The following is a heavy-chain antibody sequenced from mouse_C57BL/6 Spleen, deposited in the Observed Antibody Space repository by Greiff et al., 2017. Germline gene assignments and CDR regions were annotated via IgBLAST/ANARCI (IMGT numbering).Heavy chain of an antibody. CDR1: GYAFSSYW. V-gene: IGHV1-80*01. Sequence: QVQLQQSGAELVKPGASVKISCKASGYAFSSYWMNWVKQRPGKGLEWIGQIYPGDGDTNYNGKFKGKATLTADKSSSTAYMQLSSLTSEDSAVYFCAREGSSGYVYFDDGGQGTTLTVSS. CDR3: AREGSSGYVYFDD. D-gene: IGHD3-2*02. CDR2: IYPGDGDT. J-gene: IGHJ2*01.